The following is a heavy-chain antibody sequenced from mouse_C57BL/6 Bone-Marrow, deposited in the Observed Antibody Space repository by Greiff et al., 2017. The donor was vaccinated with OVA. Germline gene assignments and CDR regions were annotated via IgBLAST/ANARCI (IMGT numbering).Heavy chain of an antibody. Sequence: QVQLKESGAELARPGASVKLSCKASGYTFTSYGISWVKQRTGQGLEWIGEIYPRSGNTYYNEKFKGKATLTADKSSSTAYMELRSLTSEDSAFYFCARSHYGGFFAYWGQGTLVTVSA. CDR1: GYTFTSYG. D-gene: IGHD1-1*02. CDR2: IYPRSGNT. J-gene: IGHJ3*01. V-gene: IGHV1-81*01. CDR3: ARSHYGGFFAY.